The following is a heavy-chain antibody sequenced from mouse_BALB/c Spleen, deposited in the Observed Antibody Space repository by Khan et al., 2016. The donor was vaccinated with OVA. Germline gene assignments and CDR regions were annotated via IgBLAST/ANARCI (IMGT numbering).Heavy chain of an antibody. CDR2: ISYSGVT. Sequence: EVQLQESGPGLVKPSQSLSLTCTVTGYSITSGYAWNWIRQFPGNKLEWMGYISYSGVTSYTPSLKSRISLTRDTSKNPFFLQLNSVTTEDTATYFCARGNYYGYYFDYWGQGTTLTVSS. D-gene: IGHD1-1*01. CDR3: ARGNYYGYYFDY. CDR1: GYSITSGYA. V-gene: IGHV3-2*02. J-gene: IGHJ2*01.